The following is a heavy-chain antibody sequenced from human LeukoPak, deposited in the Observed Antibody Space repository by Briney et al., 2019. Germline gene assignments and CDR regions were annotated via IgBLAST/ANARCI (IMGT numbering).Heavy chain of an antibody. V-gene: IGHV4-59*08. CDR3: ARHSTVTTFNFDY. D-gene: IGHD4-17*01. CDR1: GGSISSYY. CDR2: IYYSGST. Sequence: SETLSLTCTVSGGSISSYYWSWIRQPPGKGLEWIGYIYYSGSTNYNPSLKSRVTISVDTSKNQFSLKLSSVTAADTAVYYCARHSTVTTFNFDYWGQGTLVTVSS. J-gene: IGHJ4*02.